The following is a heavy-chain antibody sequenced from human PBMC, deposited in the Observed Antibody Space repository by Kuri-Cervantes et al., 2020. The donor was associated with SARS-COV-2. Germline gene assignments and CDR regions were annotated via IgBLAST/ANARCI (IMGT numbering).Heavy chain of an antibody. J-gene: IGHJ4*02. CDR1: GGSFSGYY. D-gene: IGHD3-16*01. V-gene: IGHV4-34*01. CDR3: ATLPRGGGGAY. Sequence: SETLSLTCAVYGGSFSGYYWSWIRQPPGKGLEWIGEINHSGSTNYNPSLKSRVTISLDTSNHQFSLKLNSVTAADTAVYYCATLPRGGGGAYWGQGTLVTVSS. CDR2: INHSGST.